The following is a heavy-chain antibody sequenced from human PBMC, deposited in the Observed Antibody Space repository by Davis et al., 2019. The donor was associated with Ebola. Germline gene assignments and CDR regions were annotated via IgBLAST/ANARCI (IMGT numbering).Heavy chain of an antibody. CDR2: ISSSRSTI. CDR1: GFTSSSYS. D-gene: IGHD3-10*01. V-gene: IGHV3-48*01. Sequence: PGGPLRLSCAAPGFTSSSYSMNWVRQAPGKGLEWVSYISSSRSTIYYADAVKGRFTISRDNAKNSLYLQMNSLRAEDTAVYYCARVTMGVGVPWGQGTLVTVSS. CDR3: ARVTMGVGVP. J-gene: IGHJ5*02.